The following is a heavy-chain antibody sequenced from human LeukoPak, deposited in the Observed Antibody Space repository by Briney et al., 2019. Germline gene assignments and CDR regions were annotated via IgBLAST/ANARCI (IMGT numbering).Heavy chain of an antibody. D-gene: IGHD4-17*01. Sequence: HPGGSLRLSCAASGFTFSSYWMSWVRQAPGKGLEWVASIKQDGSQKYYVDSVKGRFTISRDNAKNSLYLQMDSLRAEDTAVYYCARGGTTVTPKNFDYWGQGTLVTVSS. CDR1: GFTFSSYW. CDR3: ARGGTTVTPKNFDY. CDR2: IKQDGSQK. V-gene: IGHV3-7*01. J-gene: IGHJ4*02.